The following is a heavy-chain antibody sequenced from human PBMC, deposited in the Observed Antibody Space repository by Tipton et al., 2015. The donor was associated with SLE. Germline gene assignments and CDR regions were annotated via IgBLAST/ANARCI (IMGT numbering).Heavy chain of an antibody. Sequence: QSGAEVKKPGASVKVSCKASGYTFTSYEINWVRQAAGQGLEWMGWMNPDTANTAYAQEFQGRVTITRDTSISTAYMELSSLRSEDTAVCYCARGRSGTFDYWGQGTVVTASS. CDR1: GYTFTSYE. D-gene: IGHD1-26*01. CDR2: MNPDTANT. CDR3: ARGRSGTFDY. J-gene: IGHJ4*02. V-gene: IGHV1-8*03.